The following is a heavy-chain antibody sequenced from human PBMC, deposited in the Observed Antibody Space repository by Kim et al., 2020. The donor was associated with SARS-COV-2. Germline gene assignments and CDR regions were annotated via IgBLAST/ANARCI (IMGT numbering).Heavy chain of an antibody. J-gene: IGHJ6*02. CDR2: IIPIFGTA. V-gene: IGHV1-69*13. CDR1: GGTFSSYA. Sequence: SVKVSCKASGGTFSSYAISWVRQAPGQGLEWMRGIIPIFGTANYAQKFQGRVTITADESTSTAYMELSSLRSEDTAVYYCAAGSGWSNYYYYYGMDVWGQGTTVTVSS. CDR3: AAGSGWSNYYYYYGMDV. D-gene: IGHD6-19*01.